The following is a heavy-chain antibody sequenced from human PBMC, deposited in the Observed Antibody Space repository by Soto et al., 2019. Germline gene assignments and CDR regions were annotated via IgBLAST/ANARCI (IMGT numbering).Heavy chain of an antibody. D-gene: IGHD4-4*01. CDR1: GYTFTSYD. V-gene: IGHV1-8*01. CDR2: MNPNSGNT. CDR3: ARGLRYSNHGDYYYGMDV. J-gene: IGHJ6*02. Sequence: ASVKVSCKASGYTFTSYDINWVRQATGQGLEWMGWMNPNSGNTGYAQKFQGRVTMTRNTSISTAYMELSSLRSEDTAVYYRARGLRYSNHGDYYYGMDVWGQGPTVTVYS.